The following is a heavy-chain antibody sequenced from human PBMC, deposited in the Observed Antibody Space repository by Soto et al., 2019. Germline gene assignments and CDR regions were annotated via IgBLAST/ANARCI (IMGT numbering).Heavy chain of an antibody. CDR1: SGSFSGYY. J-gene: IGHJ4*02. V-gene: IGHV4-34*01. CDR3: ARAPKVSGSSQTRPDF. Sequence: SETLSLTCSIYSGSFSGYYWSWIRQPPGKGLEWIGEISQSGHTNYSPSLKSRVSISIDTSKKQFSLNLASVSAADTAVYYCARAPKVSGSSQTRPDFWGQGTLVTVSS. CDR2: ISQSGHT. D-gene: IGHD6-6*01.